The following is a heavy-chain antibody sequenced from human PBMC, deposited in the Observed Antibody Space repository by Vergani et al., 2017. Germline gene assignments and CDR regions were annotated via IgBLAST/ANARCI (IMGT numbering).Heavy chain of an antibody. CDR2: ISYDGSNK. D-gene: IGHD6-19*01. CDR1: GFTFSSYG. CDR3: AKDSYSGWSVGDY. J-gene: IGHJ4*02. V-gene: IGHV3-30*18. Sequence: QVQLVESGGGVVQPGRSLRLSCAASGFTFSSYGMHRVRQAPGKGLEWVAVISYDGSNKYYADSVKGRFTISRDNSKNTLYLQMNSLRAEDTAVYYCAKDSYSGWSVGDYWGQGTLVTVSS.